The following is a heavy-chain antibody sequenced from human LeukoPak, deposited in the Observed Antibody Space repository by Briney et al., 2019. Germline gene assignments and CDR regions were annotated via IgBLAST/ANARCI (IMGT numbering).Heavy chain of an antibody. CDR3: VRDGVTILGVAVPEYCFDY. CDR2: ISATSSTL. J-gene: IGHJ4*02. Sequence: GGSLRLSCAASGFAFSTYSMNWVRQAPGKGLEWVSYISATSSTLHYADSVKGRFTISRDNAKNSLYLQLNSLTAADTAMYYCVRDGVTILGVAVPEYCFDYWGQGTLVTVSS. V-gene: IGHV3-48*04. CDR1: GFAFSTYS. D-gene: IGHD3-3*01.